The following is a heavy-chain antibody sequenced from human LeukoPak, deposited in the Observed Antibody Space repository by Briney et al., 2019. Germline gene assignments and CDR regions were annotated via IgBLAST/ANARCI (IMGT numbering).Heavy chain of an antibody. D-gene: IGHD3-16*01. Sequence: GGSLRLSCAASGFTFNSYAMSWVRQAPGKGLEWVSAISGSGGSTYYADSVKGRFTISRDNSKNTLYLQMNSLRAEVTAVYYCVGLLAFDYWGQGTLVTVSS. CDR2: ISGSGGST. CDR1: GFTFNSYA. CDR3: VGLLAFDY. J-gene: IGHJ4*02. V-gene: IGHV3-23*01.